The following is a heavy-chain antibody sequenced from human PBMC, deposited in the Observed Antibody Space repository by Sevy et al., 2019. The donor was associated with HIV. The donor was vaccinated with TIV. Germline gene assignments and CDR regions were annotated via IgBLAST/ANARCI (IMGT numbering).Heavy chain of an antibody. Sequence: GGSLRLSCAASGFTFSTYAMNWVRQAPGKGLEWVSTLGSGGVTTYYADSVRGRFTISRDISKNTLFLQMNSLRADDTAVYYCTRYALTSRTWFYPWGQGTLVTRLL. V-gene: IGHV3-23*01. CDR1: GFTFSTYA. CDR2: LGSGGVTT. J-gene: IGHJ5*02. D-gene: IGHD7-27*01. CDR3: TRYALTSRTWFYP.